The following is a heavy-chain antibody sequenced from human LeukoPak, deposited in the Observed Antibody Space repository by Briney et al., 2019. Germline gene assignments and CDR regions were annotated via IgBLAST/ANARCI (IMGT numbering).Heavy chain of an antibody. CDR3: ARYGGVVAPRAFDI. CDR2: ISSSSSTM. D-gene: IGHD2-15*01. V-gene: IGHV3-48*01. J-gene: IGHJ3*02. CDR1: GFTFSSYS. Sequence: QSGGSLRLSCAASGFTFSSYSMNWVRQAPGKGLEWVSYISSSSSTMYYADSVKGRFTISRDNAKNSLYLQMNSLRAEDTAVYYCARYGGVVAPRAFDIWDQGTMVTVSS.